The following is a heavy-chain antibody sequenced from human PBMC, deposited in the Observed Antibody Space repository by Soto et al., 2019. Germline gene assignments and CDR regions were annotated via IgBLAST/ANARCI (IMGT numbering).Heavy chain of an antibody. J-gene: IGHJ4*02. CDR1: GCTFTNYY. V-gene: IGHV1-46*01. CDR2: INPSSGST. CDR3: ARVSGSYSPFDY. D-gene: IGHD1-26*01. Sequence: ASVKVSCKASGCTFTNYYVHWVRQAPGQGLEWMGIINPSSGSTTYAQKFQGRVTVTRDTSTNTVYMGLSSLRSEDAGVYYCARVSGSYSPFDYWGQGTLVTVSS.